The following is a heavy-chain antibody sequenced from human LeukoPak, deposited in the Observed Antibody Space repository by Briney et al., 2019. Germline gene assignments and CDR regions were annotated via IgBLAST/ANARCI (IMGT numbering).Heavy chain of an antibody. CDR3: ARGAAALLSY. CDR2: IYYSGST. CDR1: GGSISSYY. J-gene: IGHJ4*02. D-gene: IGHD6-13*01. Sequence: ESGPGLVMPSETLSLTCTVSGGSISSYYWSWIRQPPGKGLEWIGYIYYSGSTNYNPSLKSRVTISVDTPKNQFSLKLSSVTAADTAVYYCARGAAALLSYWGQGTLVTVSS. V-gene: IGHV4-59*01.